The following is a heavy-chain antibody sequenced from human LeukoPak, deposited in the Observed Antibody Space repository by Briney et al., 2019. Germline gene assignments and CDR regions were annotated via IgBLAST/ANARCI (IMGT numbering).Heavy chain of an antibody. CDR2: ISYDGSNK. CDR1: GFTFSTYA. CDR3: AKSVHYDSSGYYWRGRDGPGYNWFDP. V-gene: IGHV3-30*04. Sequence: PGGSLRLSCAASGFTFSTYAMHWVRQAPGKGLEWVAIISYDGSNKYYADSVKGRFTISRDNSKNTLDLQMNSLRAEDTAVYYCAKSVHYDSSGYYWRGRDGPGYNWFDPWGQGTLVTVSS. D-gene: IGHD3-22*01. J-gene: IGHJ5*02.